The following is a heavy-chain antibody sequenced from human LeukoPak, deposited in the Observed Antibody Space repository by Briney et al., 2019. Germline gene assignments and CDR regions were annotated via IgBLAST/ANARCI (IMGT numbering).Heavy chain of an antibody. CDR1: GFIFSNYG. CDR3: ARDFEFTTEDIFASPDY. D-gene: IGHD2-15*01. V-gene: IGHV3-33*01. CDR2: IWYDASKE. Sequence: GGSLRLSCEASGFIFSNYGMHWIRQAPGKGLEWVAVIWYDASKEYYQNSVEGRFTISRDDSKNTLYLQMNSLRPEDTAMYYCARDFEFTTEDIFASPDYWGQGTLVTVSS. J-gene: IGHJ4*02.